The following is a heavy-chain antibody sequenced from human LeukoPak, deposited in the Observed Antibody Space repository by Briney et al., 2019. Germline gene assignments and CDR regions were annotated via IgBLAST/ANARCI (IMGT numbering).Heavy chain of an antibody. D-gene: IGHD3-22*01. J-gene: IGHJ4*02. CDR2: LTSSGGST. CDR1: GFTFSTYA. Sequence: PGGSLRLSCVASGFTFSTYAMHWVRQAPGKGLEWVSGLTSSGGSTYYADSVKGRFTISRDNAKNSLYLQMNSLRAEDTAVYSCVRDGDTSGYTNWGQGTLVTVSS. CDR3: VRDGDTSGYTN. V-gene: IGHV3-23*01.